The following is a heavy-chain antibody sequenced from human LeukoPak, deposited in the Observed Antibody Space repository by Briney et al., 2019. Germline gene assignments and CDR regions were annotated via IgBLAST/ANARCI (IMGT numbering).Heavy chain of an antibody. V-gene: IGHV3-11*04. Sequence: GGSLRLSCAASGFTFSDYYMSWIRQAPGKGLEWISYISSSGSIIYYAESVKGRFTMSRDNAKRSMYLQMNSLRDEDTAMYYCARGPLRRRYFDYWGQGTLVTVSS. CDR3: ARGPLRRRYFDY. J-gene: IGHJ4*02. D-gene: IGHD4-17*01. CDR1: GFTFSDYY. CDR2: ISSSGSII.